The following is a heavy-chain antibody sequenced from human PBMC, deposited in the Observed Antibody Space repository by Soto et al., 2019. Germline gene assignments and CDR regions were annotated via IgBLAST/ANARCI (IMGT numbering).Heavy chain of an antibody. D-gene: IGHD6-13*01. CDR3: ARDGAAALFRPPLTF. CDR2: IYHSGST. V-gene: IGHV4-4*02. CDR1: GGSISSTNW. Sequence: VQLQESDPGLVRPSGTLSLTCAVSGGSISSTNWWSWVRQPPGKGLEWIGEIYHSGSTNYNPSLKSRVTMSVDKSKNQFSLRLSSVTAADTAVYYCARDGAAALFRPPLTFWGQGTLVTVSS. J-gene: IGHJ4*02.